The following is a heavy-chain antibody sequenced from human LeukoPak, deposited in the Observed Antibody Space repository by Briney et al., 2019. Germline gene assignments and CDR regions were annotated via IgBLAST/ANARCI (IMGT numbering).Heavy chain of an antibody. V-gene: IGHV1-69*06. CDR3: ARGPIVVVTAANFDY. D-gene: IGHD2-21*02. CDR2: IFPIFGTA. CDR1: GGTFSSYA. Sequence: GAPVKVSCKASGGTFSSYAISWVRQAPGQGLEWMGRIFPIFGTANYAQKFQGRVTITADKSTSTAYMELSSLRSEDTAVYYCARGPIVVVTAANFDYWGQGTLVTVSS. J-gene: IGHJ4*02.